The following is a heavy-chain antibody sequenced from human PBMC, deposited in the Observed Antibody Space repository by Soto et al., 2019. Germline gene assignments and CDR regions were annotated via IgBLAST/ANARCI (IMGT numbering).Heavy chain of an antibody. CDR1: GYTFTSYY. D-gene: IGHD3-22*01. CDR2: INPITGGT. Sequence: ASVKVSCKASGYTFTSYYIHWVRQAPGQGLEWMGWINPITGGTNYAPKFRGRVTMTRDTSITTAYMELSRLRSDDTAVYYCARNYYDSSDRDYLDYWGQGTQVTVSS. CDR3: ARNYYDSSDRDYLDY. V-gene: IGHV1-2*02. J-gene: IGHJ4*02.